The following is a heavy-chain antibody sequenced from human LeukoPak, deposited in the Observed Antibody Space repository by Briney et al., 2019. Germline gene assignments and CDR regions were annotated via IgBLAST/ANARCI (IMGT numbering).Heavy chain of an antibody. CDR2: ITGDGCTS. CDR1: GFAFSGYW. V-gene: IGHV3-74*01. Sequence: GGSDELSCAASGFAFSGYWMHWVRQPPGKGLVWVSRITGDGCTSTYAVSVKGRFTISRDNAKNTLYLQMISLRAEDTAVYYCARDTCWYFDLWGRGTLVTVSS. D-gene: IGHD3-16*01. J-gene: IGHJ2*01. CDR3: ARDTCWYFDL.